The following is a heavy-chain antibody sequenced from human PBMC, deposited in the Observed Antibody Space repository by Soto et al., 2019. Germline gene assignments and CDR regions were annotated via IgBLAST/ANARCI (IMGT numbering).Heavy chain of an antibody. D-gene: IGHD3-9*01. CDR2: IRSKAYGGTT. CDR1: GFPFGDYA. J-gene: IGHJ4*02. Sequence: PGGSLRLSCTASGFPFGDYAMSLVRQAPGKGLEWVGFIRSKAYGGTTEYAASVKGRFTISRDDSKSIAYLQMNSLKTEDTAVYDGTWGLVPFDYWGQGPMVTVAS. V-gene: IGHV3-49*04. CDR3: TWGLVPFDY.